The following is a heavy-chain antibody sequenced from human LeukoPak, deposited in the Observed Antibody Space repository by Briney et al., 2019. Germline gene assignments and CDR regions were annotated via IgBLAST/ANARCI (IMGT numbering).Heavy chain of an antibody. CDR3: ARDAHDYGDYPALGY. V-gene: IGHV3-53*01. Sequence: GGSLRLSCAASGFTVSSNYMSWVRHAPGKGLAWVLVIYSGGSTYYADSVKGRFTISRDNSKNTLYLQMNSLRAEDTAVYYCARDAHDYGDYPALGYWGQGTLVTVSS. CDR1: GFTVSSNY. J-gene: IGHJ4*02. D-gene: IGHD4-17*01. CDR2: IYSGGST.